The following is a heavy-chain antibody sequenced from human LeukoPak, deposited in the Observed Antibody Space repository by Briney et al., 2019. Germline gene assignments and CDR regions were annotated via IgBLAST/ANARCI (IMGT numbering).Heavy chain of an antibody. CDR3: AADLPYSNYGPLDY. Sequence: VASVKVSCKASGFSFATSAVQWVRQARGQRLEWIGWIVVGSGNTNYAQKFRERVTITRDTSTSTAYLELSSLRSEDTAVYFCAADLPYSNYGPLDYWGQGTLVTVSS. V-gene: IGHV1-58*01. CDR2: IVVGSGNT. CDR1: GFSFATSA. D-gene: IGHD4-11*01. J-gene: IGHJ4*02.